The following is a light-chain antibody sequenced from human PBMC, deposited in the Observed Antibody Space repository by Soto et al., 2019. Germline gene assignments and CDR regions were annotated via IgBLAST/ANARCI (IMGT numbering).Light chain of an antibody. J-gene: IGKJ3*01. V-gene: IGKV2-28*01. CDR1: QSLLYSNGYNY. CDR3: MQARHIPFT. CDR2: LGS. Sequence: DVVMTQSPLSLPVTPGEPASISCRSSQSLLYSNGYNYLDWYLQKPGQSPQLLIYLGSNRASGVPDRFSGSGSGTDFTLKISRVEPEDVGVYYCMQARHIPFTFGPGTKVDI.